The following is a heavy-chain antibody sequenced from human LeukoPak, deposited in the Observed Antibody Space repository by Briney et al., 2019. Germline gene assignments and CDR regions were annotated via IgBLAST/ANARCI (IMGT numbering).Heavy chain of an antibody. CDR1: GFIFSAYT. CDR2: ISSSSSYT. CDR3: AREYSSGWYLDY. V-gene: IGHV3-11*05. Sequence: GGSLRLSCAASGFIFSAYTLTWIGQAPGKGLEGVSYISSSSSYTNYADSVKGRFTISRDNAKNSLYLQMNSLRAEDTAVYYCAREYSSGWYLDYWGQGTLVTVSS. J-gene: IGHJ4*02. D-gene: IGHD6-19*01.